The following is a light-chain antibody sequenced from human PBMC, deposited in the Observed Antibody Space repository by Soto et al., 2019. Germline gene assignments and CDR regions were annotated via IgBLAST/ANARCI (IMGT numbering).Light chain of an antibody. Sequence: QSALTQPPSGSGSHGQSGTISCTGTSSDVGSYNRVSWYQQPPGTAPKLMIYEVSNRPAGAPDRFSGSKSGNTASLTISGLQAEDEADYYCSSYTSSSTYVFGTGTKVTVL. CDR2: EVS. CDR1: SSDVGSYNR. V-gene: IGLV2-18*02. CDR3: SSYTSSSTYV. J-gene: IGLJ1*01.